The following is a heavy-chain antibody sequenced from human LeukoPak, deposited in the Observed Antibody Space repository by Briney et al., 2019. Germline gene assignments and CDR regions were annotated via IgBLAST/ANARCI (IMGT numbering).Heavy chain of an antibody. CDR3: AKEGGITVKQDFEY. CDR1: GFTFSSYG. J-gene: IGHJ4*02. V-gene: IGHV3-23*01. D-gene: IGHD1-14*01. Sequence: GGSLRLSCAASGFTFSSYGMSWVRQAPGKGLEWVSGISGSGGSTYYADSVKGRFTISRYNSKNTLYMQMNSPRAEDTAVYYCAKEGGITVKQDFEYWGQGTLVTVSS. CDR2: ISGSGGST.